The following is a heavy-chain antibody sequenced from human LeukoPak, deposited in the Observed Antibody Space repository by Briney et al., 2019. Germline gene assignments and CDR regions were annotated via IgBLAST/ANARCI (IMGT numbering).Heavy chain of an antibody. CDR3: VKSAGKDGYRDVFDI. CDR2: ITKSGDQT. Sequence: PGGSLRLSCVPSGITFSNSALSWFRQAPGKGLEWVSTITKSGDQTHYADSVRGLFTISRDIFKNTLYLQMNSLRAEDTAVYHCVKSAGKDGYRDVFDIWGQGTVVTVSS. D-gene: IGHD5-24*01. J-gene: IGHJ3*02. V-gene: IGHV3-23*01. CDR1: GITFSNSA.